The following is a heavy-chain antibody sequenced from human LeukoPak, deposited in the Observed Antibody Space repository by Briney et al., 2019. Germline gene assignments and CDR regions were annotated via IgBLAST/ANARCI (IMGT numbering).Heavy chain of an antibody. CDR1: GYTFTSYG. CDR2: ISAYNGNT. Sequence: GASVKVSCTASGYTFTSYGISRVRQAPGQGLEWMGWISAYNGNTNYAQKLQGRVTMTTDTSTSTAYMELRSLRSDDTAVYYCARDLLGYCSSTSCFYYYGMDVWGQGTTVTVSS. D-gene: IGHD2-2*01. V-gene: IGHV1-18*01. J-gene: IGHJ6*02. CDR3: ARDLLGYCSSTSCFYYYGMDV.